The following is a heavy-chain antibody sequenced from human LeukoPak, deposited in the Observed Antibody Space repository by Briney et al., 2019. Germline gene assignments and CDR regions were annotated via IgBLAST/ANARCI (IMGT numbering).Heavy chain of an antibody. J-gene: IGHJ4*02. Sequence: SETLSLTCTVSGYSISSGYYWGWIRQPPGKGLEWIGSIYYSGSTYHNPSLKSRVTISVDTSKNQFSLKLSSVTAADTAVYYCARAYYFDYWGQGTLVTVSS. CDR1: GYSISSGYY. CDR3: ARAYYFDY. V-gene: IGHV4-38-2*02. CDR2: IYYSGST.